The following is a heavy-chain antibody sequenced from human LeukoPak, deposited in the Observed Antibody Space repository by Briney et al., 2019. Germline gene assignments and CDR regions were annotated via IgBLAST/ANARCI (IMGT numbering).Heavy chain of an antibody. CDR1: GFTFSSYA. D-gene: IGHD6-19*01. CDR3: AKDKGDSSGWLYYFDY. J-gene: IGHJ4*02. V-gene: IGHV3-23*01. CDR2: ISGSGGST. Sequence: GGSLRLSCEASGFTFSSYAMSWVRQAPGKGLEWVSAISGSGGSTYYADSVKGRFTISRDNSKNTLYLQMNSLRAEDTAVYYCAKDKGDSSGWLYYFDYWGQGTLVTVSS.